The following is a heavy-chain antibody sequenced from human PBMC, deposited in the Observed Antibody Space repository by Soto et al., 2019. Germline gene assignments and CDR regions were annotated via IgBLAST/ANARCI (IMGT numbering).Heavy chain of an antibody. CDR3: AKAGRYYYYGMDV. J-gene: IGHJ6*02. Sequence: LSLSCAASGFTFDDYAMHWVRQARGKGLEWVSLISWDGGSTYYADSVKGRFTISRDNSKNSLYLQMNRLRAEDTALYYCAKAGRYYYYGMDVWGQGTTVTVSS. CDR1: GFTFDDYA. V-gene: IGHV3-43D*04. CDR2: ISWDGGST.